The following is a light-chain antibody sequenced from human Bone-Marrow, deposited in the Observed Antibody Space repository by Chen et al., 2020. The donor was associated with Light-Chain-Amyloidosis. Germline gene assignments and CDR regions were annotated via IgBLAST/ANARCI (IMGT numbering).Light chain of an antibody. Sequence: QSALTQPASVSGSPGQSITIPCPGTSSAVGGDNHVSWHQQHPDKAPKLMIYEVTNRPSWVPDRFSGSKSDNTASLTISGLQTEDEADYFCSSYTITNTLVFGSGTRVTVL. V-gene: IGLV2-14*01. CDR3: SSYTITNTLV. CDR1: SSAVGGDNH. CDR2: EVT. J-gene: IGLJ1*01.